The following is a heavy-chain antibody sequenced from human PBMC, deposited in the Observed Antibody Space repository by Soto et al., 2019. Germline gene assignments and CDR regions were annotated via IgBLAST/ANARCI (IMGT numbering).Heavy chain of an antibody. CDR1: GFTFSNAW. V-gene: IGHV3-15*01. J-gene: IGHJ4*02. Sequence: SLRLSCAASGFTFSNAWMSWVRQAPGKGLEWVGRIKSKTDGGTTDYAAPVKGRFTISRDDSKNTLYLQMNSLKTEDTAVYYCTTDLPPNPFDYWGQGTLVTVSS. CDR3: TTDLPPNPFDY. CDR2: IKSKTDGGTT.